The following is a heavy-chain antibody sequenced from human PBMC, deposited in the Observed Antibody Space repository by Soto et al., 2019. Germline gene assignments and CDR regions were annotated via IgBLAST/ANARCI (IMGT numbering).Heavy chain of an antibody. CDR1: GFTFSSYS. Sequence: GGSLRLSCAASGFTFSSYSMSWVRQAPGKGLEWVSGFRSSGDGGTTYYADSVKGRFTISRDNSKNTLFLQMNSLRAEDTAIYYCAKKVNSGPGSQYFDYWGQGTLVTVS. V-gene: IGHV3-23*01. D-gene: IGHD3-10*01. J-gene: IGHJ4*02. CDR3: AKKVNSGPGSQYFDY. CDR2: FRSSGDGGTT.